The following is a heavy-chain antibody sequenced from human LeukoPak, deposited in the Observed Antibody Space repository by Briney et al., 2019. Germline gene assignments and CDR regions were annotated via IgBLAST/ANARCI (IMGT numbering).Heavy chain of an antibody. Sequence: GGSLRLSCAASGFTFSSYWMSWVRQAPGKGLEWVANIKQDGSEKYYLDSVKGRFTISRDNAKNSLYLQMNSLRAEDTAVYYCARVNYDILTGYYNADPNFDYWGQGTLVTVSS. CDR3: ARVNYDILTGYYNADPNFDY. J-gene: IGHJ4*02. CDR2: IKQDGSEK. V-gene: IGHV3-7*01. CDR1: GFTFSSYW. D-gene: IGHD3-9*01.